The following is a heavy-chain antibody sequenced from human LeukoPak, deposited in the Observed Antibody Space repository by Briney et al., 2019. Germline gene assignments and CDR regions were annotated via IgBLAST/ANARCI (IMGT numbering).Heavy chain of an antibody. CDR2: IYYSGST. V-gene: IGHV4-39*01. CDR3: ARQRRGGYSFHFDY. Sequence: SSETLSLTCTVSGGSISSSSYYWGCIRQPPGKGLEGVGGIYYSGSTYYNPSPKSRITISVDTSKNQFSLKLSSVTAADTAVYYCARQRRGGYSFHFDYWGQGTLVTVSS. D-gene: IGHD4-11*01. J-gene: IGHJ4*02. CDR1: GGSISSSSYY.